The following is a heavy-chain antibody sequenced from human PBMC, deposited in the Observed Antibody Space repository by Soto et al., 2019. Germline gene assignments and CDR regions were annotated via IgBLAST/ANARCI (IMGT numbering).Heavy chain of an antibody. CDR3: ARDLRLDS. CDR2: IYQSGTP. V-gene: IGHV4-31*03. Sequence: PSETLSLTCTVSGGSISSGGYYWNWIRQYPGKGLEWIAYIYQSGTPYYNPSLKSRATISIDRSKNQFSLMLDSVTAADTAVYYCARDLRLDSWGPGTLSP. J-gene: IGHJ4*02. CDR1: GGSISSGGYY. D-gene: IGHD2-21*02.